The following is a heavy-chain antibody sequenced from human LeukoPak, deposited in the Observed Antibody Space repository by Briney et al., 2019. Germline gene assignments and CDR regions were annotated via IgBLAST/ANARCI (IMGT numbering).Heavy chain of an antibody. CDR3: ASDPYLANFWTGYPHY. D-gene: IGHD3/OR15-3a*01. J-gene: IGHJ4*02. CDR1: GFSFSNSW. V-gene: IGHV3-74*01. CDR2: INSDRTTT. Sequence: PGGSLRLSCAASGFSFSNSWMHWVGQAPRKGLVWVSCINSDRTTTYYADSVKGRFTSSRDNAKNTLFLQMNSLRPEDTALYYCASDPYLANFWTGYPHYWGQGTLVTVSS.